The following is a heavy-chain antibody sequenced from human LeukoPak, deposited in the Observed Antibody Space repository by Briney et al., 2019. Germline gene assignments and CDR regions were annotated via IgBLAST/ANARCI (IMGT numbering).Heavy chain of an antibody. D-gene: IGHD3-10*01. CDR3: ARRTRGGGEPYYYYYMDV. CDR2: VYYSGCS. CDR1: GVSISSSNYY. J-gene: IGHJ6*03. V-gene: IGHV4-39*01. Sequence: PSETLSLTCTVSGVSISSSNYYWVWMRQPPGKGLEWIGSVYYSGCSQYNPSLKSRVTISVDTFNNQFSLKLSSVAAADTAVYFCARRTRGGGEPYYYYYMDVWGKGTTVTVSS.